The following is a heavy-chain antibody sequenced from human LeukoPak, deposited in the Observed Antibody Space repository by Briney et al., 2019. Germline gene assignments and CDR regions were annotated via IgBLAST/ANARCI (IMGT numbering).Heavy chain of an antibody. D-gene: IGHD3-10*01. V-gene: IGHV1-8*01. J-gene: IGHJ4*02. Sequence: GASVKASCKASGYTYTSYDINWVRQATGQGLEWMGWMDPSSGNTGYAQKFQGRVTMTRNTSVSTAYMELSSLRSEDTAVYYCARGHRRRSGGFDYWGQGTLVTVSS. CDR2: MDPSSGNT. CDR3: ARGHRRRSGGFDY. CDR1: GYTYTSYD.